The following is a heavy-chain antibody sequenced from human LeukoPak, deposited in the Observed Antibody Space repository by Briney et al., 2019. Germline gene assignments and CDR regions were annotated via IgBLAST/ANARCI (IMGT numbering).Heavy chain of an antibody. Sequence: EASVKVSCKASGYTFTGYYMHWVRQAPGQGLEWMGWINPNSGGTNYAQKFQGRVTMTRDTSISTAYMELSRLRSDDTAVYYCVKGGSSSLPFYYYYYMDVWGKGTTVTVSS. J-gene: IGHJ6*03. CDR1: GYTFTGYY. V-gene: IGHV1-2*02. D-gene: IGHD6-13*01. CDR2: INPNSGGT. CDR3: VKGGSSSLPFYYYYYMDV.